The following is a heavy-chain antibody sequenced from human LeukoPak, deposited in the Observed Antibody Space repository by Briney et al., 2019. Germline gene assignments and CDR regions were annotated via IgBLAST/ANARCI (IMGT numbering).Heavy chain of an antibody. CDR1: AGSISSYY. J-gene: IGHJ4*02. Sequence: SETLSLTCTVSAGSISSYYWSWIRQPPGKGLEWIGYIYYSGSTSYNPSLKSRVTISVDTSKNQFSLKLSSVTAADTAVYYCARVRGYGDCLDYLGQGTLVTVSS. D-gene: IGHD4-17*01. CDR3: ARVRGYGDCLDY. CDR2: IYYSGST. V-gene: IGHV4-59*01.